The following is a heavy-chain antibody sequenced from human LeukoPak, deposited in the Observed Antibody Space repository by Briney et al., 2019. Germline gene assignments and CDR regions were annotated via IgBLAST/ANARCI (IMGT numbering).Heavy chain of an antibody. CDR2: ISWNSGSI. Sequence: GRSLRLSCAASGFTFDDYAMHWVRQAPGKGLEWVSGISWNSGSIGYADSVKGRFTISRDNAKNSLYLQMNSLRAEDTALYYCAKDKAVTTGRYFQHWGQGTLVTVSS. J-gene: IGHJ1*01. D-gene: IGHD4-17*01. CDR1: GFTFDDYA. CDR3: AKDKAVTTGRYFQH. V-gene: IGHV3-9*01.